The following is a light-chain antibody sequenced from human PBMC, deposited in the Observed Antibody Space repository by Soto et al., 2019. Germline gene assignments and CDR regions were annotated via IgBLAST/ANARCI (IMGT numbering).Light chain of an antibody. V-gene: IGLV2-14*01. J-gene: IGLJ3*02. Sequence: QSALTQPASVSGSPGQSITISCTGTSSDVGGSNHVSWYQQHPDKAPKLMIFDVSTRPSGVSNRFSGSKSGNTASLTISGLQAEDEADYYCSSYATSSTLVLFGRGTKLTVL. CDR1: SSDVGGSNH. CDR3: SSYATSSTLVL. CDR2: DVS.